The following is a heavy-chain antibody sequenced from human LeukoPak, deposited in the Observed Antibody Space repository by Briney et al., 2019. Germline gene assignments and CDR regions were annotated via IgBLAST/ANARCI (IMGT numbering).Heavy chain of an antibody. J-gene: IGHJ6*02. CDR2: ISSRGDSL. CDR3: AREVVIVPDYFYNGLDV. Sequence: GGSLRLSCAASGFTFGDYYMTWIRQAPGKGLEWLSFISSRGDSLYYADSVRGRFTISRDNANNSLFLQMNSLRAEDTAVYYCAREVVIVPDYFYNGLDVWGQGTTVSVSS. V-gene: IGHV3-11*01. D-gene: IGHD2/OR15-2a*01. CDR1: GFTFGDYY.